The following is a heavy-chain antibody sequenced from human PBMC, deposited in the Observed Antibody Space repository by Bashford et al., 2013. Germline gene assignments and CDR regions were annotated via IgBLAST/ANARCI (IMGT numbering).Heavy chain of an antibody. CDR3: ARGIYCSGGSCYVGWFDP. D-gene: IGHD2-15*01. CDR2: IYYSGST. CDR1: GGSISSYY. Sequence: SETLSLTCTVSGGSISSYYWSWIRQPPGKGLEWIGYIYYSGSTNYNPSLKSRVTISVDTSKNQFSLKLSSVTAADTAVYYCARGIYCSGGSCYVGWFDPVGPGNPGPPSPQ. V-gene: IGHV4-59*01. J-gene: IGHJ5*02.